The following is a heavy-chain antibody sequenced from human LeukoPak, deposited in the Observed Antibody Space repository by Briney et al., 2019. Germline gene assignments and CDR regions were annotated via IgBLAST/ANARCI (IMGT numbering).Heavy chain of an antibody. CDR3: AKGSTNTFGCTGGSCYSRAFLY. J-gene: IGHJ4*02. V-gene: IGHV4-34*01. Sequence: SETLSLTCDVYGGSFSGYYWSWIRQPPGKGLEWIGEINHSGTTNYNPSLKSRVTISVDTSKNQFSLKLSSVTAADTAVYFCAKGSTNTFGCTGGSCYSRAFLYWGQGTLVTVSS. D-gene: IGHD2-15*01. CDR1: GGSFSGYY. CDR2: INHSGTT.